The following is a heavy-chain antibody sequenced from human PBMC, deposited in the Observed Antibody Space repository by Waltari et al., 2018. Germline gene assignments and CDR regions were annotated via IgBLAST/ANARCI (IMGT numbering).Heavy chain of an antibody. V-gene: IGHV4-61*02. Sequence: QLQLQESGPGLVKPSTPLSLPCTVSGGPISSRSYHWRWLRQPAGKGLVWIGRIYTSGRTNYNPSLKSRVTIAVDTSKNQFSLKLGSVTAADTAVYYCAREGDNWNYAFDYWGQGTMVTVSS. D-gene: IGHD1-7*01. CDR1: GGPISSRSYH. J-gene: IGHJ4*02. CDR3: AREGDNWNYAFDY. CDR2: IYTSGRT.